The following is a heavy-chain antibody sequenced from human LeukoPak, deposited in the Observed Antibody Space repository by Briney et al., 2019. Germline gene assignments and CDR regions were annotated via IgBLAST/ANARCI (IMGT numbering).Heavy chain of an antibody. CDR2: IYYSWDT. CDR3: ARGGRGDHFDY. CDR1: GDSINTHY. V-gene: IGHV4-59*11. Sequence: PSETLSLTCGVSGDSINTHYWSWIRQPPGKGLEWIGYIYYSWDTRYNPSLRSRVSVSADTSKNQFSLNLTSVTAADTAVYYCARGGRGDHFDYWGQGTLVTVSS. D-gene: IGHD3-16*01. J-gene: IGHJ4*02.